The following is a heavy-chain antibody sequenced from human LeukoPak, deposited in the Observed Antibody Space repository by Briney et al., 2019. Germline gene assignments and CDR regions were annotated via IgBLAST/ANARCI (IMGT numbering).Heavy chain of an antibody. J-gene: IGHJ4*02. CDR3: ARISSWGFGESLAPNYYFDY. Sequence: SETLSLTCTVSGGSISSSSYYWGWIRQPPGKGLEWIGSIYYSGSTYYNPSLKSRVTISVDTSKNQFSLKLSSVTAADTAVYYCARISSWGFGESLAPNYYFDYWGQGTLVTVSS. CDR1: GGSISSSSYY. CDR2: IYYSGST. D-gene: IGHD3-10*01. V-gene: IGHV4-39*07.